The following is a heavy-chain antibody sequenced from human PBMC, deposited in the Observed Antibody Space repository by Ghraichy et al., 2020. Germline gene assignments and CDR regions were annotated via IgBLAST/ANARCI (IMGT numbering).Heavy chain of an antibody. CDR2: ISGSGGST. V-gene: IGHV3-23*01. D-gene: IGHD6-19*01. J-gene: IGHJ2*01. CDR3: AKGLSSGWLASKQRKNYWYFDL. Sequence: GGSLRLSCAASGFTFSSYAMSWVRQAPGKGLEWVSAISGSGGSTYYADSVKGRFTISRDNSKNTLYLQMNSLRAEDTAVYYCAKGLSSGWLASKQRKNYWYFDLWGRGTLVTVSS. CDR1: GFTFSSYA.